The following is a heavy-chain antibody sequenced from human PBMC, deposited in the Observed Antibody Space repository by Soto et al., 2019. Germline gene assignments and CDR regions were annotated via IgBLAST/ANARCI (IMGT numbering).Heavy chain of an antibody. D-gene: IGHD1-26*01. CDR3: ARGSPLSWFDP. V-gene: IGHV4-30-4*01. Sequence: QVQLQESGPGLVKPSQTLSLSCTVSGGSISSGDYYWTWIRQPPGKGLEWIGYIYSRGNTYYNPSLQSRVSMSLDASKNQFSLKLTAVTTTDTAVYYCARGSPLSWFDPWGHGTLVTVSS. CDR2: IYSRGNT. J-gene: IGHJ5*02. CDR1: GGSISSGDYY.